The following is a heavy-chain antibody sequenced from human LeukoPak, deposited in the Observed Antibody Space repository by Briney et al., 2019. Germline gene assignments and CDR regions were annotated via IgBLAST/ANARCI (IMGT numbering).Heavy chain of an antibody. CDR2: VYPGDSDT. CDR3: ARRVEIVANDYY. V-gene: IGHV5-51*01. J-gene: IGHJ4*02. Sequence: GESLKISCNGSAYSSTSDYIGWGRQIAGEGLEWMGIVYPGDSDTRYSPSFQGHVTTTAAETISTAYLQWSSLKAADDAMYYCARRVEIVANDYYWGQGNLGTASS. CDR1: AYSSTSDY. D-gene: IGHD5-12*01.